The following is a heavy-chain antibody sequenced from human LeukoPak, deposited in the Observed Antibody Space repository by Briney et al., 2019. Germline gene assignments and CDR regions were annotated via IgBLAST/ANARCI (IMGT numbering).Heavy chain of an antibody. J-gene: IGHJ4*02. CDR1: GYTFAGYY. CDR3: ARWGQYCSSTSCSSLMRGDF. Sequence: ASVKVSCKASGYTFAGYYIHWVRQVPGQGLEWMGWINSNSGGTHYAQNFQGRVTVTRDMSITTVYMELRGLTSDDTAVYYCARWGQYCSSTSCSSLMRGDFWGQGTLVSVSS. CDR2: INSNSGGT. V-gene: IGHV1-2*02. D-gene: IGHD2-2*01.